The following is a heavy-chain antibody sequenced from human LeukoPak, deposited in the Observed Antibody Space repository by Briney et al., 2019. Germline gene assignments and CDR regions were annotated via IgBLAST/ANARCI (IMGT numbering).Heavy chain of an antibody. V-gene: IGHV1-24*01. D-gene: IGHD3-22*01. CDR1: GYTLTELS. CDR2: FDPEDGET. CDR3: AAITMIVVVINPPDAFDI. Sequence: GASVKVSCKVSGYTLTELSMHWVRQAPGKGLEWMGGFDPEDGETIYAQKFQGRVTMTEDTSTDTAYMELSSLRSEGTAVYYCAAITMIVVVINPPDAFDIWGQGTMVTVSS. J-gene: IGHJ3*02.